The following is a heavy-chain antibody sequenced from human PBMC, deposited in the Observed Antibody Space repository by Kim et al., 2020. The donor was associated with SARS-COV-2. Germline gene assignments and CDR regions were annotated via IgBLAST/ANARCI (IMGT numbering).Heavy chain of an antibody. CDR3: ARQGAPYYYYGMDV. J-gene: IGHJ6*02. V-gene: IGHV1-18*01. CDR2: ISAYNGNT. D-gene: IGHD1-26*01. CDR1: GYTFTSYG. Sequence: ASVKVSCKASGYTFTSYGISWVRQAPGQGLEWMVWISAYNGNTNYAQKLQGRVTMTTDTSTSTAYMELRSLRSDDTAVYYCARQGAPYYYYGMDVWGQGTTVTVSS.